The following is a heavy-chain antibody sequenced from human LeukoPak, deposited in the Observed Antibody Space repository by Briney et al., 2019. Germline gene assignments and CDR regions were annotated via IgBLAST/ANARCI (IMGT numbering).Heavy chain of an antibody. CDR2: IYYSGST. Sequence: PSGTLSLTCLVSGGSLSSGSYYWRWLRQPPGKGLEWLGYIYYSGSTNYNPSLKSRVPISVDTSKNQFSLKLSSVTAADTAVYYCARVYGDYGWVFDYWGQGTLVTVSS. V-gene: IGHV4-61*01. D-gene: IGHD4-17*01. CDR1: GGSLSSGSYY. J-gene: IGHJ4*02. CDR3: ARVYGDYGWVFDY.